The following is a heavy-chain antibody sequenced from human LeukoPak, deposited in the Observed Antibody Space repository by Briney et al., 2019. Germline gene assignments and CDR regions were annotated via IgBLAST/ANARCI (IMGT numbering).Heavy chain of an antibody. V-gene: IGHV4-4*07. CDR3: ARGPFYCSSTSCYKQSSWFDP. D-gene: IGHD2-2*02. CDR2: IYTSGST. Sequence: SETLSLTCTVSGGSISSYYWSWIRQPAGKGLEWIGRIYTSGSTNYNPSLKSRVTMSVDTSKNQSSLKLSSVTAADTAVYYCARGPFYCSSTSCYKQSSWFDPWGQGTLVTVSS. J-gene: IGHJ5*02. CDR1: GGSISSYY.